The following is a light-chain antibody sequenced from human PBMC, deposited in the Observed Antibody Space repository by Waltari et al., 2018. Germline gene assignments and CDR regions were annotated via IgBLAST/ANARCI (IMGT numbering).Light chain of an antibody. CDR2: EVS. V-gene: IGLV2-14*01. J-gene: IGLJ1*01. Sequence: QSALTQPASVSGSPGQSTTIPCSGTDSDVGAYDFVHWYQQHPGKAPHLIIYEVSNRPSGISNRFSASKSGNTASLTISGLQAEDEADYYCSSYTTSSAPGVFGTGTRVTVL. CDR3: SSYTTSSAPGV. CDR1: DSDVGAYDF.